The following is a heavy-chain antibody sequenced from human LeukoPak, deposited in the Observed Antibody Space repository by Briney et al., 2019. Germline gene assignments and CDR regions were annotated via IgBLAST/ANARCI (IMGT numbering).Heavy chain of an antibody. CDR1: GGSISSYY. J-gene: IGHJ4*02. D-gene: IGHD1-26*01. V-gene: IGHV4-59*08. CDR3: ARRVGAPYYFDY. Sequence: PSETLSLTCTVSGGSISSYYWSWIRQPPGKGLERIGYIYYSGSTNYNPSLKSRVTISVDTSKNQFSLKLSSVTAADTAVYYCARRVGAPYYFDYWGQGTLVTVSS. CDR2: IYYSGST.